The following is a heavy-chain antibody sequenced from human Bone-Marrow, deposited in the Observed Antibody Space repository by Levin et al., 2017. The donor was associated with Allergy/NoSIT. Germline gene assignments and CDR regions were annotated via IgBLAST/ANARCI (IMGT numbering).Heavy chain of an antibody. V-gene: IGHV3-23*01. CDR2: ISGSGGST. CDR1: GFTFSSYA. J-gene: IGHJ4*02. CDR3: ARLSNFGVVPPNADFDY. Sequence: GGSLRLSCAASGFTFSSYAMSWVRQAPGKGLEWVSAISGSGGSTYYADSVKGRFTISRDNSKNTLYLQMNSLRAEDTAVYYCARLSNFGVVPPNADFDYWGQGTLVTVSS. D-gene: IGHD3-3*02.